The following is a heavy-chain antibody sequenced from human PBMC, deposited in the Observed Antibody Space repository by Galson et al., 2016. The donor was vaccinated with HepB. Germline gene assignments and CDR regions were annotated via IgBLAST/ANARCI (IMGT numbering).Heavy chain of an antibody. J-gene: IGHJ4*02. V-gene: IGHV3-30*18. Sequence: SLRLSCAASGFTFSSYGMHWVRQASGKGLEWVAVISNDGSNKDYADSVKGRFTISRDNSKNTLYLQMNSLRPEDTAVYYCAKDALITLVRGVIMSYFDYWGQGALVTVSS. CDR2: ISNDGSNK. D-gene: IGHD3-10*01. CDR3: AKDALITLVRGVIMSYFDY. CDR1: GFTFSSYG.